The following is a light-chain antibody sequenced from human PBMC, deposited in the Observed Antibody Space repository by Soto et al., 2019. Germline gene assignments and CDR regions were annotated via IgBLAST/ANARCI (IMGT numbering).Light chain of an antibody. V-gene: IGLV2-23*02. CDR2: EVS. J-gene: IGLJ2*01. CDR1: SSDVGSYNL. CDR3: CSYAGSSTFV. Sequence: QSALTQPASVSGSPGQSITISCTGTSSDVGSYNLVSWYQQHPGKAPKLMIYEVSKRPSGVANRFSGSKSGNTASLTISGLQAEDVAECYCCSYAGSSTFVFGGRTKLTVL.